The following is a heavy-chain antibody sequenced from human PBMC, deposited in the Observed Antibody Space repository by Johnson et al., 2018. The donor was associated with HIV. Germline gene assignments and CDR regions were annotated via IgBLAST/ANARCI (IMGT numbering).Heavy chain of an antibody. V-gene: IGHV3-66*01. Sequence: EVQLVESGGGLVQPGRSLRLSCAASGFTFDDYAMHWVRQAPGKGLEWVSVIYSGGSTYYADSVKGRFTISRDNSKNTLYLQMNSLRAEDTAVYYCARAGQLPEDAFDIWGQGTMVTVSS. CDR2: IYSGGST. J-gene: IGHJ3*02. CDR1: GFTFDDYA. CDR3: ARAGQLPEDAFDI. D-gene: IGHD1-7*01.